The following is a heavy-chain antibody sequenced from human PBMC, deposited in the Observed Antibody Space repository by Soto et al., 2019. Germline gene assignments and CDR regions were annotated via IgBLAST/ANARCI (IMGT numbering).Heavy chain of an antibody. CDR2: ISYDGSNK. Sequence: GSLRLSCAASGFTFSSYAMHWVRQAPGKGLEWVAVISYDGSNKYYADSVKGRFTISRDNSKNTLYLQMNSLRAEDPAVYYCARDHLIVPASDGTGGMDVWGQGTTVPVSS. CDR3: ARDHLIVPASDGTGGMDV. J-gene: IGHJ6*02. V-gene: IGHV3-30-3*01. D-gene: IGHD2-2*01. CDR1: GFTFSSYA.